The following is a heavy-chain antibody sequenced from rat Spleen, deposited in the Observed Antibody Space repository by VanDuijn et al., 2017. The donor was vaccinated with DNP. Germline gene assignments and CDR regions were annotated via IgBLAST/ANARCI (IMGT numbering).Heavy chain of an antibody. J-gene: IGHJ1*01. CDR2: INSAGST. D-gene: IGHD1-11*01. CDR1: GYSITSSYR. Sequence: EVQLQESGPGLVKPSQSLSLTCSVTGYSITSSYRWNWIRTFQGNKLEWMGNINSAGSTNYNPPLKNRISITRDTSKNQFFLQVNSVTTEDTATYYCARDDYGGYSDSWYFDFWGPGTMVTVSS. V-gene: IGHV3-3*01. CDR3: ARDDYGGYSDSWYFDF.